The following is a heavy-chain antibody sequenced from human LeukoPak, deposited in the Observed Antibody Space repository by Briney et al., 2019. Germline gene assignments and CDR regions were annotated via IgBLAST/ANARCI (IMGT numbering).Heavy chain of an antibody. CDR2: IYPGDSDT. CDR1: GYSFTSYW. CDR3: ARKYGYSFPD. Sequence: GESLKISCKGSGYSFTSYWIAWVRQMPGKGLEWMGIIYPGDSDTRYSPSFQGQVTISADKSISTAYLQWGSLRASDTAMYYRARKYGYSFPDWGQGTLVTVSS. J-gene: IGHJ4*02. D-gene: IGHD5-24*01. V-gene: IGHV5-51*01.